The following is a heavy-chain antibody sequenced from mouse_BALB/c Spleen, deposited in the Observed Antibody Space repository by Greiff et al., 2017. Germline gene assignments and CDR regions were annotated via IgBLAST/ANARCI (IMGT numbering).Heavy chain of an antibody. V-gene: IGHV1-54*01. D-gene: IGHD1-1*01. Sequence: VKLMESGAELVRPGTSVKVSCKASGYAFTNYLIEWVKQRPGQGLEWIGVINPGSGGTNYNEKFKGKATLTADKSSSTAYMQLSSLTSDDSAVYFCARGGSSYAMDYWGQGTSVTVSS. J-gene: IGHJ4*01. CDR2: INPGSGGT. CDR1: GYAFTNYL. CDR3: ARGGSSYAMDY.